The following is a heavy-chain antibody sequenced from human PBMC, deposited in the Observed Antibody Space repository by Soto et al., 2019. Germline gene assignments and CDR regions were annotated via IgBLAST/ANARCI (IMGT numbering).Heavy chain of an antibody. J-gene: IGHJ4*02. Sequence: SETVSLTCTVSGGSISSGDYYWSWFRQPPGKGLEWIGYIYYSGSANYNPSLTSRVTISVDTSKNQFSLKLTSVTAADTAVYYCVKVAGGGLFDYWGPGNLVTVSS. V-gene: IGHV4-30-4*01. CDR2: IYYSGSA. D-gene: IGHD6-19*01. CDR1: GGSISSGDYY. CDR3: VKVAGGGLFDY.